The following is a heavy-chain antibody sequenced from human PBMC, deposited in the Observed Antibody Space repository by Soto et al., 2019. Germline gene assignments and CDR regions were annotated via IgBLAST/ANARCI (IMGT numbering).Heavy chain of an antibody. CDR1: GFTFSSYG. CDR3: AKSTSGTDYDSSGYYYVRPDY. D-gene: IGHD3-22*01. V-gene: IGHV3-30*18. CDR2: ISYDGSNK. Sequence: QVQLVESGGGVVQPGRSLRLSCAASGFTFSSYGMHWVRQAPGKGLEWVAVISYDGSNKYYVDSVKGRFTISRDNSKNTLYLQMNSLRAEDTAVYYCAKSTSGTDYDSSGYYYVRPDYWGQGTLVTVSS. J-gene: IGHJ4*02.